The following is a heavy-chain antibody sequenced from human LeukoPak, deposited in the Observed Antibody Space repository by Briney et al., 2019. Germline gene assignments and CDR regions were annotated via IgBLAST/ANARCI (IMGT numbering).Heavy chain of an antibody. D-gene: IGHD2-2*01. CDR1: GFTFSTYW. Sequence: GGSLRLSCAASGFTFSTYWMSWVRQAPGKGLEWVANIKQDGSEKYFLDSVKGRFTISRDNAKNSLYLQMNSLRAEETAVYYCARHLYCSSTSCYSYGMDVWGQGTTVTVSS. V-gene: IGHV3-7*01. CDR2: IKQDGSEK. J-gene: IGHJ6*02. CDR3: ARHLYCSSTSCYSYGMDV.